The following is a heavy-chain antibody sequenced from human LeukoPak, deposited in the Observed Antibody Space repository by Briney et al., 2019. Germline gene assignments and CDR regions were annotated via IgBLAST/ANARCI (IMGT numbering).Heavy chain of an antibody. V-gene: IGHV3-48*04. CDR3: ARYCTNGVCYDGLDY. J-gene: IGHJ4*02. CDR1: GFTSSSYG. Sequence: GGSLRLSCAASGFTSSSYGMNWVRQAPGKGLEWVSYISSSGSTIYYADSVKGRFTISRDNAKNSLYLQMNSLRAEDTAVYYCARYCTNGVCYDGLDYWGQGTLVTVSS. D-gene: IGHD2-8*01. CDR2: ISSSGSTI.